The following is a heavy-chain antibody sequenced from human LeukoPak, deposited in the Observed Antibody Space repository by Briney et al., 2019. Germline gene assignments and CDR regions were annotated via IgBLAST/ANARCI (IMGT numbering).Heavy chain of an antibody. CDR2: ISSSGTYI. J-gene: IGHJ4*02. D-gene: IGHD4-17*01. CDR1: GFTLNTYT. CDR3: ARDLGDDYGDYELHYFDY. V-gene: IGHV3-21*01. Sequence: GSLRLSCAASGFTLNTYTMNWVRQAPGKGLEWVSSISSSGTYIYYADSVKGRFTISRDDAKNSLYLQMNSLRAEDTAVYYCARDLGDDYGDYELHYFDYWGQGTLVTVSS.